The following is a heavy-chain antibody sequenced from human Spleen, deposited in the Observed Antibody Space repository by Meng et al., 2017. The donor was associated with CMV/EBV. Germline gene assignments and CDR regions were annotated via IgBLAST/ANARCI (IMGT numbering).Heavy chain of an antibody. D-gene: IGHD6-13*01. Sequence: GESLKISCAASGFTFSSYAMHWVRQAPGKGLEWVANIKQDGSEKYYVDSVKGRFTISRDNAKSSVFLQMNSLTAEDTAFYYCATEFKGSPYSSNWYRYTLHIWGQGTMVTVSS. CDR1: GFTFSSYA. CDR2: IKQDGSEK. J-gene: IGHJ3*02. V-gene: IGHV3-7*01. CDR3: ATEFKGSPYSSNWYRYTLHI.